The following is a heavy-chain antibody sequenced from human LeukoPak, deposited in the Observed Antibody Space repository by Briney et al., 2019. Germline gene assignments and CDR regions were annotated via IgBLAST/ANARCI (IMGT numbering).Heavy chain of an antibody. Sequence: GASVKVSCKASGYTFTSYGISWVRQAPGQGLEWMGWINPNSGGTNYAQKFQGRVTMTRDTSISTAYMELSRLRSDDTAVYYCARDDTYYDSSGHPYWGQGTLVTVSS. D-gene: IGHD3-22*01. J-gene: IGHJ4*02. V-gene: IGHV1-2*02. CDR2: INPNSGGT. CDR3: ARDDTYYDSSGHPY. CDR1: GYTFTSYG.